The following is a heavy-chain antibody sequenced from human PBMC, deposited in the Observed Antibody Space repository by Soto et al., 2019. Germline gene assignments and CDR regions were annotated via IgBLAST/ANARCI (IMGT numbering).Heavy chain of an antibody. CDR2: IYHSGST. Sequence: QVQLQESGPGLVKPSGTLSLTCAVSGGSISSSNWWSWVRQPPGKGLEWIGEIYHSGSTNYNPSLRSRVTISIAKSRTQFSLKLSAVTAADTAVYYCARRRKVGATGSFDYWGPGTLVTVSS. J-gene: IGHJ4*01. CDR3: ARRRKVGATGSFDY. D-gene: IGHD1-26*01. CDR1: GGSISSSNW. V-gene: IGHV4-4*02.